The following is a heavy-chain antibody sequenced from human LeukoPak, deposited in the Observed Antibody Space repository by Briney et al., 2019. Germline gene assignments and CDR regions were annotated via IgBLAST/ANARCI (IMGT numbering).Heavy chain of an antibody. V-gene: IGHV1-2*02. Sequence: GASVKVSCKASGYTFTGYYMHWVRQAPGQGLEWMGWINPNSGGTNYAQKFQGRVTMTRDTSISTAYMELSRLRSDDTAVYYCARGIAVAGRKNAFDIWGQGTMVTVSS. D-gene: IGHD6-19*01. CDR3: ARGIAVAGRKNAFDI. CDR1: GYTFTGYY. CDR2: INPNSGGT. J-gene: IGHJ3*02.